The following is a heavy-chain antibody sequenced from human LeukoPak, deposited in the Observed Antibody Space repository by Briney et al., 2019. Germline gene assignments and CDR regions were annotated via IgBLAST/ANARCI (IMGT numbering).Heavy chain of an antibody. Sequence: SETLSLTCTVSGGSISSGSYYWSWIRQPAGKGLEWIGRIYTSGSTNYNPSLKSRVTISVDTSKNQISLKLSSVTAADTAVYYCARNPNWNYEGSWFDPWGQGTLVTVSS. D-gene: IGHD1-7*01. CDR1: GGSISSGSYY. CDR3: ARNPNWNYEGSWFDP. CDR2: IYTSGST. V-gene: IGHV4-61*02. J-gene: IGHJ5*02.